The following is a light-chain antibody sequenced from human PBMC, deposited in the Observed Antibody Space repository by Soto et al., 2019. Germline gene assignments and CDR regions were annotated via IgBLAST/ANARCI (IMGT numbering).Light chain of an antibody. CDR1: QSISSW. V-gene: IGKV1-5*01. J-gene: IGKJ2*01. CDR3: QQYNSYPS. CDR2: DAS. Sequence: DIQMTQSPSTLSASVGDRVTITCRASQSISSWLAWYQQKPGKAPKLLIYDASSLESGVPSSFSGSGSGTEFTLTISSLQPDDFATYYCQQYNSYPSFGQGTKLEIK.